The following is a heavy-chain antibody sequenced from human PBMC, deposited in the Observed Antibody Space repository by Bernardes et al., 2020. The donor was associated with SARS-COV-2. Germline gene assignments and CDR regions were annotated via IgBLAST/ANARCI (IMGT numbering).Heavy chain of an antibody. Sequence: GSLRLSCAASGFSFSDYHMTWVRQAPGKGLEWVSAIHYDDNTFYTDSARGRFIVSRDNSKNMVYLEMNGLRPEDTAVYYCAKDRRGVGIIVPGEDYWGQGTVVIVSS. CDR1: GFSFSDYH. V-gene: IGHV3-23*01. CDR2: IHYDDNT. J-gene: IGHJ4*02. D-gene: IGHD3-10*01. CDR3: AKDRRGVGIIVPGEDY.